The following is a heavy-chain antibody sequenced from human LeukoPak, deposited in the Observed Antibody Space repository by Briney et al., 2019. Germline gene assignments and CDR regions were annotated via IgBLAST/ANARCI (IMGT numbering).Heavy chain of an antibody. D-gene: IGHD2-21*02. V-gene: IGHV4-61*02. CDR2: IYTSGSTINNPSLKNT. CDR3: ARDTALWTFDI. J-gene: IGHJ3*02. Sequence: ASETPSLTCTVSGDSISSGSYYWTWIRQPAGKGLEWIGRIYTSGSTINNPSLKNTNYNPSLKSRLTMSVDRSKNQFSLKMTSVTAADTAMYYCARDTALWTFDIWGQGTMVTVSS. CDR1: GDSISSGSYY.